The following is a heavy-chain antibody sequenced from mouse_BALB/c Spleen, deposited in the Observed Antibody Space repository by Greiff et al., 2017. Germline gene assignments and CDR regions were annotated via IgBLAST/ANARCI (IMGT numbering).Heavy chain of an antibody. CDR2: ISDGGSYT. J-gene: IGHJ2*01. V-gene: IGHV5-4*02. CDR1: GFTFSDYY. D-gene: IGHD4-1*01. CDR3: AREVGRGFYFDY. Sequence: EVQLVESGGGLVKPGGSLKLSCAASGFTFSDYYMYWVRQTPEKRLEWVATISDGGSYTYYPDSVKGRFTISRDNAKNNLYLQMSSLKSEDTAMYYCAREVGRGFYFDYWGQGTTLTVSS.